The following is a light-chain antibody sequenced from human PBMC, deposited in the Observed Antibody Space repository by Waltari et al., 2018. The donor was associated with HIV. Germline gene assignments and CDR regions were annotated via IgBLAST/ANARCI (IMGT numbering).Light chain of an antibody. V-gene: IGLV10-54*04. CDR3: SAWDRSLSAVV. CDR2: SNN. J-gene: IGLJ2*01. Sequence: QAGLTQPPSVSKGLRQTATLTCTGNSKNVGNQGAAWLQQHQGHPPKLLFYSNNNRPSGISERFSASRSGNTASLTITGLQPEDEADYFCSAWDRSLSAVVFGGGTTLIVL. CDR1: SKNVGNQG.